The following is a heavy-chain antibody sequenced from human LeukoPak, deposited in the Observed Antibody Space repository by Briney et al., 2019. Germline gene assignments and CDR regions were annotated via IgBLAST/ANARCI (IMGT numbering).Heavy chain of an antibody. CDR3: ARGITFGYCSSTSCQDY. Sequence: SETLSLTCAVYGGSFSGYYWSWIRQPPGKGLEWIGEINHSGSTNYNPSLKSRVTISVDTSKNQFSLKLSSVTAADTAVYYCARGITFGYCSSTSCQDYWGQGTLVTVSS. V-gene: IGHV4-34*01. J-gene: IGHJ4*02. CDR2: INHSGST. CDR1: GGSFSGYY. D-gene: IGHD2-2*01.